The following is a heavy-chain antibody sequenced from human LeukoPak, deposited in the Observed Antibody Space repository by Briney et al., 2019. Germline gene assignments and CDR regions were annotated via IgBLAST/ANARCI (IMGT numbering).Heavy chain of an antibody. V-gene: IGHV3-13*01. CDR3: ARGSLGIAAAGTGIYYFDY. CDR2: IGTAGDT. D-gene: IGHD6-13*01. Sequence: GGSRRLSCAASGFTFSSYDMHWVRQATGKGLEWVSAIGTAGDTYYPGSVKGRFTISRENAKNSLYLQMNSLRAGDTAVYYCARGSLGIAAAGTGIYYFDYWGQGTLVTVSS. CDR1: GFTFSSYD. J-gene: IGHJ4*02.